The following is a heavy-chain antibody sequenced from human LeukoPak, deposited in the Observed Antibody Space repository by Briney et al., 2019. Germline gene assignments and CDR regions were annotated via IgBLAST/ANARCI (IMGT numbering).Heavy chain of an antibody. V-gene: IGHV1-69*02. D-gene: IGHD3-3*01. Sequence: SVKVSCKASGGTFISYTISWVRQAPGQGLEWMGRIIPILGIANYAQKFRGRVTITADKSTSTAYMELSSLRSEDTAVYYCASGDFWSGPPRAPYYYYGMDVWGQGTTVTVSS. J-gene: IGHJ6*02. CDR1: GGTFISYT. CDR3: ASGDFWSGPPRAPYYYYGMDV. CDR2: IIPILGIA.